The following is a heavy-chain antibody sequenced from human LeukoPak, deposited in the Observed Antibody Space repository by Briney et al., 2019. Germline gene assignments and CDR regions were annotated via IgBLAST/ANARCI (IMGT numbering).Heavy chain of an antibody. J-gene: IGHJ6*02. D-gene: IGHD2/OR15-2a*01. Sequence: GGSLRLSCAASGFTFSSYGMHWVRQAPGKGLEWVAVIWYDGSNRNYADSVKGRFTISRDNSKNTLYLQMNSLRAEDTAVYYCAKPRQNKVYGMDVWGQGTTVTVSS. CDR1: GFTFSSYG. CDR2: IWYDGSNR. V-gene: IGHV3-33*06. CDR3: AKPRQNKVYGMDV.